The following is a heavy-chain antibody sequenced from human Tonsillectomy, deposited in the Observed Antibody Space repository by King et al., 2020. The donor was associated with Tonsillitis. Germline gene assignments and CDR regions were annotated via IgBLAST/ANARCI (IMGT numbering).Heavy chain of an antibody. CDR3: ARYHSSGWYYFDY. V-gene: IGHV4-39*01. CDR1: GGSISSSSYY. CDR2: IYYSGST. Sequence: LQLQESGPGLVKPSETLSLTCTVSGGSISSSSYYWGWVRQPPGKGLDWIGSIYYSGSTYYNPSLESRVTVSVDTSKNQFSLKLTSVTAADTAVYYCARYHSSGWYYFDYWGQGTLVTVSS. D-gene: IGHD6-19*01. J-gene: IGHJ4*02.